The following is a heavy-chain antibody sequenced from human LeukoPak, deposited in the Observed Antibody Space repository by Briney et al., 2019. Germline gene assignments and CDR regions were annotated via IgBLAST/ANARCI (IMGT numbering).Heavy chain of an antibody. CDR3: ARVIPEAGFDP. CDR1: GGSFSGYY. CDR2: IYYSGTT. Sequence: SETLSLTCAVYGGSFSGYYWSWIRQPPGKGLEWVGTIYYSGTTYYNPSLKSRVTISVDTSKNQFSLKLSSVTAADTAVYYCARVIPEAGFDPWGQGTLVTVSS. J-gene: IGHJ5*02. V-gene: IGHV4-34*01. D-gene: IGHD1-14*01.